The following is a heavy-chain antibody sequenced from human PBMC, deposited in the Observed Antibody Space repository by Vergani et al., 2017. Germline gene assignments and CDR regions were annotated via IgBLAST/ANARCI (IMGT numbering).Heavy chain of an antibody. D-gene: IGHD5-24*01. CDR2: IIPIFGTA. V-gene: IGHV1-69*01. J-gene: IGHJ1*01. Sequence: QVQLVQSGAEVKKPGSSVKVSCKASGGTFSSYAISWVRQAPGQGLEWMGGIIPIFGTANYAQKFQGRVTITADESTSTADMELSSLRSEDTAVYYCARVRMATRTREYFQHWGQGTLVTVSS. CDR1: GGTFSSYA. CDR3: ARVRMATRTREYFQH.